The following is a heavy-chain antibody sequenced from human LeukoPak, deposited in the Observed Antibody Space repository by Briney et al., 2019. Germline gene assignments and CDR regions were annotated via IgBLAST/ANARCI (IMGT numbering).Heavy chain of an antibody. V-gene: IGHV4-59*01. J-gene: IGHJ3*02. CDR1: GGSISSYY. Sequence: SETLSLTCTVSGGSISSYYWSWIRQPPGKGLEWIGYIYYSGSTNYNPSLKSRVTISVDTSKNQFSLKLSSVTAADTAAYYCARDVVYSSSWYQYYAFDIWGQGTMVTVSS. D-gene: IGHD6-13*01. CDR2: IYYSGST. CDR3: ARDVVYSSSWYQYYAFDI.